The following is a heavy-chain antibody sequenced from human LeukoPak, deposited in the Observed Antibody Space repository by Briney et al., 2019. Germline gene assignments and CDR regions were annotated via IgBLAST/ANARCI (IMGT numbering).Heavy chain of an antibody. J-gene: IGHJ5*01. V-gene: IGHV3-30*02. CDR2: IRTDASNK. CDR3: AKSRWQDSIDS. D-gene: IGHD6-19*01. Sequence: AESLTLSWDASGLLFRSSAMLWVRQPHGTGRGWEAFIRTDASNKIYSDSVKGRFTIARDTSKHSLFIQVHRLMPADTAIYYCAKSRWQDSIDSWGEGTPVTVS. CDR1: GLLFRSSA.